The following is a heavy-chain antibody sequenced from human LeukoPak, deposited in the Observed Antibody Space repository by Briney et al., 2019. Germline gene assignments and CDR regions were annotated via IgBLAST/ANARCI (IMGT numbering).Heavy chain of an antibody. CDR3: ARDRYYYDSSGYYYDY. Sequence: PGRSLRLSCAASGFTFSIYGMHWVRQAPGKGLEWVAVIWYDDSNKYYADSVKGRFTISRDNSKNTLYLEMNSLRAEDTAVYYCARDRYYYDSSGYYYDYWGQGTLVTVSS. V-gene: IGHV3-33*01. CDR2: IWYDDSNK. CDR1: GFTFSIYG. J-gene: IGHJ4*02. D-gene: IGHD3-22*01.